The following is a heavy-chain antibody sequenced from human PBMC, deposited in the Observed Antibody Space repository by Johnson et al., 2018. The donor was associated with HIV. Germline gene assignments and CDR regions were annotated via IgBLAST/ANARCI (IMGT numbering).Heavy chain of an antibody. J-gene: IGHJ3*02. CDR2: ISYDGSNK. D-gene: IGHD4-23*01. CDR1: GFTFSSYA. CDR3: AIASLARGGKIRAFDI. V-gene: IGHV3-30-3*01. Sequence: QVQLVESGGGVVQPGRSLRLSCAASGFTFSSYAVHWVRQAPGKGLEWVAVISYDGSNKYYADSVKGRFTISRDNSKNTLHLQMNSLRAEDTAVFYCAIASLARGGKIRAFDIWGQGTMVTVSS.